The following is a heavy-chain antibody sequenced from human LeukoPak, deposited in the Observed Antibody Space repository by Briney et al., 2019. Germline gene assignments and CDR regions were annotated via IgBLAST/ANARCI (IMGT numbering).Heavy chain of an antibody. V-gene: IGHV4-34*01. CDR2: INHSGST. J-gene: IGHJ5*02. CDR3: ASRYCSGGSCYSNWFDP. Sequence: PSETLSLTCTVYGGSFSGYYWSWIRQPPGKGLEWIGEINHSGSTNYNPSLRSRVTISVDTSNNQFSLKLSSVTAADTAVYYCASRYCSGGSCYSNWFDPWGQGTLVTVSS. CDR1: GGSFSGYY. D-gene: IGHD2-15*01.